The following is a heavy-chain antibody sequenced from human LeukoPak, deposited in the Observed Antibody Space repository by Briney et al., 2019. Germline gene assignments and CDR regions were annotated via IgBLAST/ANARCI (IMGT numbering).Heavy chain of an antibody. V-gene: IGHV1-2*02. CDR2: INPNSGGT. D-gene: IGHD1-26*01. CDR3: AREYRGSYSPLDY. CDR1: GGTFSSYA. Sequence: SVKVSCKASGGTFSSYAISWVRQAPGQGLEWMGWINPNSGGTNYAQKFQGRVTMTRDASISTAYMDLSRLRSDDTAVYYCAREYRGSYSPLDYWGQGTLVTVSS. J-gene: IGHJ4*02.